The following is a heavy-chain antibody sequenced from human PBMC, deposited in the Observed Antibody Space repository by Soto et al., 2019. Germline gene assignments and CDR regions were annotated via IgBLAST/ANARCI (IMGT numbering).Heavy chain of an antibody. CDR3: ASGAVRGYNWFDP. D-gene: IGHD3-22*01. CDR1: GGYISSNY. CDR2: IYYSGST. V-gene: IGHV4-59*01. J-gene: IGHJ5*02. Sequence: PSETLSLTCTVSGGYISSNYCNWIRQPPGKGLEWIGYIYYSGSTNYNPSLKSRVTISVDTSKNQFSLKLRSVTAADTAVYYCASGAVRGYNWFDPWGQGTLVTVSS.